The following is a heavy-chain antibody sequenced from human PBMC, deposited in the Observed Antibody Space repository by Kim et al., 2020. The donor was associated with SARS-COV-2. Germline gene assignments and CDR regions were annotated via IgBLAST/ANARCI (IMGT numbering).Heavy chain of an antibody. V-gene: IGHV4-34*01. CDR2: INHSGST. CDR3: ARGFDSTD. Sequence: SETLSLTCAVYGGSFSGYYWSWIRQPPGKGLEWIGEINHSGSTNYNPSLKSRVTISVDTTKNQFSLKLSSVTAADTAVYYGARGFDSTDWGQGTLVTVSS. CDR1: GGSFSGYY. D-gene: IGHD2-2*01. J-gene: IGHJ4*02.